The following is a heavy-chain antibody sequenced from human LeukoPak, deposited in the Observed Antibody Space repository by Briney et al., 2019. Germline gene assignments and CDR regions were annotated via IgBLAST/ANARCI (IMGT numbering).Heavy chain of an antibody. Sequence: PSETLSLTCAVSGYSISSGYYWGWVRQAPGKGLEWIGSIYHTGSTDYNPSHKSRLTISVDMSKNQFSLNLRSVTAADTAVYYCARDKDDYVWGTYRWWGQGMLVTVSS. D-gene: IGHD3-16*02. J-gene: IGHJ4*02. V-gene: IGHV4-38-2*01. CDR1: GYSISSGYY. CDR3: ARDKDDYVWGTYRW. CDR2: IYHTGST.